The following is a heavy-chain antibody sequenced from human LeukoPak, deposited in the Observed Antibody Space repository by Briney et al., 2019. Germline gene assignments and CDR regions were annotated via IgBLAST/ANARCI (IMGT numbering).Heavy chain of an antibody. Sequence: PGGSLRLSCAASGFTLSSYAMHWVRQAPGKGLEWVAVISYDGSNKYYADSVKGRFTISRDNSKNTLYLQMNSLRAEDTAVYYCARSSGSYGDNWFDPWGQGTLVTVSS. D-gene: IGHD1-26*01. CDR2: ISYDGSNK. CDR3: ARSSGSYGDNWFDP. V-gene: IGHV3-30-3*01. CDR1: GFTLSSYA. J-gene: IGHJ5*02.